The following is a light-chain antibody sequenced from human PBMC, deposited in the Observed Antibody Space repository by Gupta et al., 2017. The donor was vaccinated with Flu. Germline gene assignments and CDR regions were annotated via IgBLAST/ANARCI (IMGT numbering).Light chain of an antibody. J-gene: IGLJ3*02. CDR3: QSYDSGLTGSGV. Sequence: QPVLTQPPSVSAAPGPRVTIPCPGTSSTIGAGYDVPWYQQLPGTAPKLLTYGNSNRPSGVPDRFSGAKSGASASLAITGLQAEDEADYYCQSYDSGLTGSGVFGGGTKLTVL. CDR1: SSTIGAGYD. CDR2: GNS. V-gene: IGLV1-40*01.